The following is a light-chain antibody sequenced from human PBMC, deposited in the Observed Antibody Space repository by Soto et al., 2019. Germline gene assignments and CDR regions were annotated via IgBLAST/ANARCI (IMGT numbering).Light chain of an antibody. CDR2: EAS. CDR3: QQYSSYPWT. V-gene: IGKV1-5*03. CDR1: QSISNW. Sequence: DIPMTQSPSTLSASVGDRVTITCRASQSISNWLAWYQQKPGKVPKLLIYEASSLESGVPLRFSGGGSGTEFTLTISSLQPDDFATYYCQQYSSYPWTFGQGTKVEIK. J-gene: IGKJ1*01.